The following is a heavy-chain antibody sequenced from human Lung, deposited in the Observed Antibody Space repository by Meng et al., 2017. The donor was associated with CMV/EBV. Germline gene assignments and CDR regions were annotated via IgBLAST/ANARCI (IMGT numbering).Heavy chain of an antibody. CDR2: IYHSGST. CDR3: ARGIYGSGDY. V-gene: IGHV4-38-2*02. D-gene: IGHD3-10*01. Sequence: GSLRLSCTVSGYSISSGYYWGWIRQPPGKGLEWIGSIYHSGSTYYNPSLKSRVTISVDTSKNQLSLRLSSVTAADTAVYYCARGIYGSGDYWGQGTLVTGSS. CDR1: GYSISSGYY. J-gene: IGHJ4*02.